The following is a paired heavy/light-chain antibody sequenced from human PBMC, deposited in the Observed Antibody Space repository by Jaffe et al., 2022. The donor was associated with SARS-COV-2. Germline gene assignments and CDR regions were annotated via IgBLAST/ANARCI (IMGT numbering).Light chain of an antibody. J-gene: IGKJ4*01. CDR2: GAS. CDR1: QSVGSN. CDR3: QQYNNWPPLT. V-gene: IGKV3-15*01. Sequence: EIVMTQSPATLSVSPGERATLSCRASQSVGSNLAWYQQKPGQAPRLLIYGASTRATGVPARFSGSGSGTEFTLTISSLQSEDFAVYYCQQYNNWPPLTFGGGTKVEIK.
Heavy chain of an antibody. CDR1: GFTFSSYV. J-gene: IGHJ4*02. V-gene: IGHV3-23*01. Sequence: EVQLLESGGDLVQPGGSLRLSCVASGFTFSSYVLNWVRQAPGMGLEWVSIISGNGDTTYYADSVKGRFTISRDNSKNTLYLQMNSLRADDTAVYYCATKRVGTNPFDYWGQGTLVTVSS. D-gene: IGHD1-26*01. CDR2: ISGNGDTT. CDR3: ATKRVGTNPFDY.